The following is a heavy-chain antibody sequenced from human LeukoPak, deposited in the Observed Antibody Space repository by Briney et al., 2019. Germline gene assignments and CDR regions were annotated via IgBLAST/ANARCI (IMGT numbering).Heavy chain of an antibody. J-gene: IGHJ6*02. CDR2: INPNSGGT. CDR3: ARDRGGYGDLSPPEVRLNYGMDV. V-gene: IGHV1-2*02. D-gene: IGHD4-17*01. CDR1: GYTFTGYY. Sequence: ASVKVSCKASGYTFTGYYMHWVRQAPGQGLEWMGWINPNSGGTNYAQKFQGRVTITADKSTSTAYMELSSLRSEDTAVYYCARDRGGYGDLSPPEVRLNYGMDVWGQGTTVTVSS.